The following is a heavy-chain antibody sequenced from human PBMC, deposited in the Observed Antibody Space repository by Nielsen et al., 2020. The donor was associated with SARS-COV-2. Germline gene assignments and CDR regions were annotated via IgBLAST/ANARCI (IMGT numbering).Heavy chain of an antibody. J-gene: IGHJ2*01. Sequence: SETLSLTCAVSGGSISSNNWWSWVRQPPGKGLEWIGEIYHSGSTNYNPSIKSRVTISVDKSKNHFSLKLSSATAAETAVYYCAREGGELGCFDLWGRGTLVTVSS. D-gene: IGHD1-1*01. CDR3: AREGGELGCFDL. V-gene: IGHV4-4*02. CDR2: IYHSGST. CDR1: GGSISSNNW.